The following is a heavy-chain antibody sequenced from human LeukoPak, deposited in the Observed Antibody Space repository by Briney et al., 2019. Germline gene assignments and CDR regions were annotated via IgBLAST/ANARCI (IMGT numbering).Heavy chain of an antibody. Sequence: ASVKVSCKASGYTFTSYDINWVRQATGQGLEWMGWMYPNSGNTGYAQKFQGRVTMTRNTSISTAYMELSSLRSEDTAVYYCARAPREYQLLWSAFDIWGQGTMVTVSS. J-gene: IGHJ3*02. V-gene: IGHV1-8*01. CDR3: ARAPREYQLLWSAFDI. CDR2: MYPNSGNT. D-gene: IGHD2-2*01. CDR1: GYTFTSYD.